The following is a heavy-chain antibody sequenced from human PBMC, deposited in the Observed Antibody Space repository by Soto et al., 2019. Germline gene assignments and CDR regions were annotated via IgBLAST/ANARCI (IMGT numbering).Heavy chain of an antibody. CDR2: IYYSGST. D-gene: IGHD6-6*01. V-gene: IGHV4-31*01. CDR3: ARSNTPSYRRSSREDY. CDR1: GGSISSGGYY. Sequence: QVQLQESGPGLVKPSQTLSLTCTVSGGSISSGGYYWSWIRQHPGKGLEWIGYIYYSGSTYYNPSINCPDPPTVGPSKNQLSLKLSSVIAADPAVYSCARSNTPSYRRSSREDYWGQGTLVNVSS. J-gene: IGHJ4*02.